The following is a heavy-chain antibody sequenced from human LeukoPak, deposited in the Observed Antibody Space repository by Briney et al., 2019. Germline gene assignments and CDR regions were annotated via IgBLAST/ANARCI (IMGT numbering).Heavy chain of an antibody. CDR2: LYSAGAT. CDR3: ASGGTGARQFYSDPFHH. CDR1: GFTVSSNY. J-gene: IGHJ4*02. V-gene: IGHV3-53*01. Sequence: GGSLRLSCAASGFTVSSNYMSWVRQAPGKGLEWVSILYSAGATYYADSVKGRFTISRDNSKNTLYLQMNSLRVEDTAVYYCASGGTGARQFYSDPFHHWGQGTLVTVSS. D-gene: IGHD2-15*01.